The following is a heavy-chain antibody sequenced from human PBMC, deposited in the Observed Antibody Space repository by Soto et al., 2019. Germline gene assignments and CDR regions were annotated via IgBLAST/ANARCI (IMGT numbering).Heavy chain of an antibody. J-gene: IGHJ6*02. CDR3: AKLAVVVPATPHDYMDV. CDR1: GFTFSDYG. CDR2: ISYHGNE. V-gene: IGHV3-30*18. D-gene: IGHD2-2*01. Sequence: QVRLVESGGGVVQPGRSLRLSCVASGFTFSDYGMHWVRHSPGKGLEWVAVISYHGNEYYSDSVKGRFTISRDNSEKTLYLQMNSLRAEDTAFYYCAKLAVVVPATPHDYMDVWGQGTAVTVSS.